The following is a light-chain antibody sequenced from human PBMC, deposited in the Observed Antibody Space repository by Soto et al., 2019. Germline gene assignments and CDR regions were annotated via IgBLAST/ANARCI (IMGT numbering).Light chain of an antibody. Sequence: EIVLTQSPGTLSLSPGERATLSCRASQSVSSSYLAWYQQKPGQAPRLLIYGASSRATGIPDRFSGSGSGTDFTLTIRRLEPEDFAVYYGQQYGSSPRTFGQGTKVEIK. CDR2: GAS. CDR1: QSVSSSY. J-gene: IGKJ1*01. V-gene: IGKV3-20*01. CDR3: QQYGSSPRT.